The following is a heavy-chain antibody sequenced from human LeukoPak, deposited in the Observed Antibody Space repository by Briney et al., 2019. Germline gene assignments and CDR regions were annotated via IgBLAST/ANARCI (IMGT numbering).Heavy chain of an antibody. CDR1: EFTFSSYA. CDR2: ISGSSGRT. CDR3: AKPARTDYTDY. V-gene: IGHV3-23*01. D-gene: IGHD1-14*01. Sequence: GGILRLSCAASEFTFSSYAMNWVRQAPGKGLEWVSAISGSSGRTYYADSVKGRFTTSRDNSKNTLYLQMNSLRAEDTAVYYCAKPARTDYTDYWGQGTLVTVSS. J-gene: IGHJ4*02.